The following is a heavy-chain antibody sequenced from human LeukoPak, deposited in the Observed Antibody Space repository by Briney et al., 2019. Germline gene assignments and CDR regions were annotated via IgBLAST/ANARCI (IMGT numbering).Heavy chain of an antibody. CDR2: INNDGSIT. V-gene: IGHV3-74*01. D-gene: IGHD1/OR15-1a*01. Sequence: GGSLRLSCAASGFTFSSYSMNWVRQAPGKGLVWVSNINNDGSITTYADSVKGRFTISRDNVKNTLFLQMNSLGAEDTALYYCARGWNTTPRSGFDIWGLGTMVTVSS. J-gene: IGHJ3*02. CDR1: GFTFSSYS. CDR3: ARGWNTTPRSGFDI.